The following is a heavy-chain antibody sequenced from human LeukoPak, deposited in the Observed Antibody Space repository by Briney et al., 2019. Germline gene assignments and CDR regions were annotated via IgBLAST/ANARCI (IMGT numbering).Heavy chain of an antibody. V-gene: IGHV4-59*08. J-gene: IGHJ4*02. CDR2: IYYSGST. CDR3: ARRTPYGDGYYFDY. CDR1: GGSISSYY. D-gene: IGHD4-17*01. Sequence: SETLSLTCTVSGGSISSYYWSWIRQPPGKGLEGIGYIYYSGSTNYNPSLKSRVTISVDTSKNQFSLKLSSVTAADTAVYYCARRTPYGDGYYFDYWGQGTLVTVSS.